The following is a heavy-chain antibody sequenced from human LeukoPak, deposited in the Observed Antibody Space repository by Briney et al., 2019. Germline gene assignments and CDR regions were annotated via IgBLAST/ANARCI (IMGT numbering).Heavy chain of an antibody. Sequence: PSQTLSLTCTVSGGSISSGGYYWSWIRQPPGKGLEWIGYIYHSGSTYYNPSLKSRVTISVDRSKNQFSLKLSSVTAADTAVYYCARDKSLDYWGQGTLVTVSS. CDR3: ARDKSLDY. V-gene: IGHV4-30-2*01. CDR1: GGSISSGGYY. CDR2: IYHSGST. J-gene: IGHJ4*02.